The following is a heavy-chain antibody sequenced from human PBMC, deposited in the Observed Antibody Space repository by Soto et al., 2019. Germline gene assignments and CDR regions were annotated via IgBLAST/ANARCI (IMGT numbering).Heavy chain of an antibody. CDR1: GGSFSGYY. CDR3: ARDPRIAARYKGQTYSWFDP. CDR2: INHSGST. D-gene: IGHD6-6*01. J-gene: IGHJ5*02. Sequence: SETLSLTCAVYGGSFSGYYWSWIRQPPGKGLEWIGEINHSGSTNYNPPLKSRVTISVDTSRNQFSLKLSSVTAADTAVYYCARDPRIAARYKGQTYSWFDPWGQGTQVTVSS. V-gene: IGHV4-34*01.